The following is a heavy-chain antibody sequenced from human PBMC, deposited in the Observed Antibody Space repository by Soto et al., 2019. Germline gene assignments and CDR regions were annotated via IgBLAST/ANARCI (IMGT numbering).Heavy chain of an antibody. CDR2: ISYDGGKK. J-gene: IGHJ4*02. D-gene: IGHD1-7*01. Sequence: VQLVESGGGVVQSGRSLIVCCAASGFTFSDYGMHWVRQAPGKGLEWLAVISYDGGKKFYADAVKGRFTISRDNSKTTSYLQLNSLRPEDTAVYFCAKDADGNYNFDYWGQGTLVTVSS. CDR3: AKDADGNYNFDY. V-gene: IGHV3-30*18. CDR1: GFTFSDYG.